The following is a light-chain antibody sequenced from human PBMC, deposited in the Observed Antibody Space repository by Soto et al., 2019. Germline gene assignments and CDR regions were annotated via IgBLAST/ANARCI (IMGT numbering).Light chain of an antibody. CDR1: SSDVGDYNY. J-gene: IGLJ2*01. Sequence: QSALTQPASVSGSPGQSLTISCTGTSSDVGDYNYVSWYQHHPGKAPKLMIYDVSNRPSGVSNRFSCSKSGNTASLTISGLQAEDEADYYCSSYTSSSVVFGGGTKVTVL. CDR3: SSYTSSSVV. CDR2: DVS. V-gene: IGLV2-14*03.